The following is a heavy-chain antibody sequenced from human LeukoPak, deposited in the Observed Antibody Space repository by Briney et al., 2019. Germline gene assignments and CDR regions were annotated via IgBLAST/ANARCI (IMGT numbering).Heavy chain of an antibody. CDR1: GFTFSSYG. CDR3: AKDGPTPYCSSTSYYAELIDY. J-gene: IGHJ4*02. Sequence: GGSLRLSCAASGFTFSSYGMHWVRQAPGKGLEWVAVRWNDRSNKYYADSVKGRFTISRDNSKNTLYLQMNSLRAEDTAVYYCAKDGPTPYCSSTSYYAELIDYWGQGTLVTVSS. CDR2: RWNDRSNK. D-gene: IGHD2-2*01. V-gene: IGHV3-33*06.